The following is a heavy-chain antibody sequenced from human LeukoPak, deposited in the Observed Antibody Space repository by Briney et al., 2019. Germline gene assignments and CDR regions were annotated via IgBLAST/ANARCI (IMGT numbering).Heavy chain of an antibody. J-gene: IGHJ1*01. V-gene: IGHV1-18*01. CDR2: ISAYNGNT. CDR1: GYTFTSYG. D-gene: IGHD3-10*01. CDR3: ARGPGDGNMMVRGVVAQYFQH. Sequence: GASVKVSCKASGYTFTSYGISWVRQAPGQGLEWMGWISAYNGNTNYAQKLQGRVTMTTDTSTSTAYMELRSLRSDDTAVYYCARGPGDGNMMVRGVVAQYFQHWGQGTLVTVSS.